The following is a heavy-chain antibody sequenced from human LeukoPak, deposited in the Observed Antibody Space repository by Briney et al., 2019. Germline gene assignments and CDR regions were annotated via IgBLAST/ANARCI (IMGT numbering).Heavy chain of an antibody. CDR1: GGSTSGYF. CDR2: IYSSGIN. CDR3: AREPTSGREPTSGRPLDY. D-gene: IGHD5-12*01. J-gene: IGHJ4*02. V-gene: IGHV4-4*07. Sequence: SETLSLTCTVSGGSTSGYFWSWIRQPAGKGLEWIGRIYSSGINNYNPSLKGRVAMSLDTSKNHLSLNLSSVTAADTAVYYCAREPTSGREPTSGRPLDYWGQGTLVTVSS.